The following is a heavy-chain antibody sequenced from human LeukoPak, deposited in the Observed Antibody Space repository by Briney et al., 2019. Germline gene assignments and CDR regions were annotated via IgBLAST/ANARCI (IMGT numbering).Heavy chain of an antibody. J-gene: IGHJ6*02. D-gene: IGHD6-19*01. CDR2: INTHNDNP. Sequence: ASVKVSCKASGYAFTSYGISWVRQAPGQGLEWMGWINTHNDNPNYAQKLQGRVTMTRNTSISTAYMELSSLRSEDTAVYYCARGTDSSGWRLYYYGMDVWGQGTTVTVSS. CDR3: ARGTDSSGWRLYYYGMDV. V-gene: IGHV1-18*01. CDR1: GYAFTSYG.